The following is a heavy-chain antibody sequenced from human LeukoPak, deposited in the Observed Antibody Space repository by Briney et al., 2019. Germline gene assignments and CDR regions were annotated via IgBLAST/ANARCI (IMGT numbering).Heavy chain of an antibody. J-gene: IGHJ6*03. CDR1: GYTLTSYD. Sequence: ASVKVSCKASGYTLTSYDINWVRQATGQGLEWMGWMNPNSGKTGYAQKFQGRVTITRNTSISTAYMELSSLRSEDTALYYCARGRHPQKIPLARAGQRPYYMDVWGKGTTVTISS. CDR3: ARGRHPQKIPLARAGQRPYYMDV. V-gene: IGHV1-8*01. CDR2: MNPNSGKT. D-gene: IGHD3-10*01.